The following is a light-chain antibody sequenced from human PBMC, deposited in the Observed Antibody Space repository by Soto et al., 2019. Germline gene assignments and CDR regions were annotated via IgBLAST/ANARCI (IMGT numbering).Light chain of an antibody. CDR2: WAS. CDR3: QRHDSIPWT. Sequence: DIVMTQSPDSLAVSLGERATINCKSSQRVFSIYNNKNCIAWYQQKSGQPPKLLIYWASSRESGVPERLSGGGSGTEFTLTFSCVQAEDVTTNYSQRHDSIPWTFGQGTRVDIK. V-gene: IGKV4-1*01. CDR1: QRVFSIYNNKNC. J-gene: IGKJ1*01.